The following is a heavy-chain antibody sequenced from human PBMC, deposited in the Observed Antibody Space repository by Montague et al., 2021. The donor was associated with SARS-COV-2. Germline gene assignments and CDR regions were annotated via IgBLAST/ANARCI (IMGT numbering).Heavy chain of an antibody. CDR3: ARGVLTIHMLVIVMAGASNWFDP. J-gene: IGHJ5*02. V-gene: IGHV4-4*02. CDR2: IYDTASA. Sequence: SETLSLTCAVSGGSIVSTDCWSWVRQPPGKGLEWIGEIYDTASANYNPSLKSRVSISKDTSKNQISLRLNSLTAAATAVYYLARGVLTIHMLVIVMAGASNWFDPWGQGTLVTVSS. CDR1: GGSIVSTDC. D-gene: IGHD3-22*01.